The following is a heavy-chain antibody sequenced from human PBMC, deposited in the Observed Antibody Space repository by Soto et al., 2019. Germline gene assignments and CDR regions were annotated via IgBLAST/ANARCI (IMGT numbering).Heavy chain of an antibody. D-gene: IGHD2-15*01. CDR2: IYYSGST. J-gene: IGHJ4*02. V-gene: IGHV4-39*01. CDR3: ARHTPAISISDH. Sequence: QLQLQESGPGLVKPSETLSLTCTVSGGSISSSSYYWGWIRQPPGKGLEWIGCIYYSGSTYYNPSLKSRVTISVDTSKNQFSLKLSSVTAADTAVYYCARHTPAISISDHWGQGTLGTVAS. CDR1: GGSISSSSYY.